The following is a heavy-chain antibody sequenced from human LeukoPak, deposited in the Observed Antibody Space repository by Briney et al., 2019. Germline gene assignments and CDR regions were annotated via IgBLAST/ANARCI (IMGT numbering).Heavy chain of an antibody. V-gene: IGHV1-46*01. D-gene: IGHD3-10*01. Sequence: ASVKVSCKASGYTFTSHYMHWVRQAPGQGLEWMGIINPSGGSTSYAQKFQGRVTMTRDTSTSTVYMELSSLRSEDTAVYYCARDLRGYYYGSGSYYMEYWGQGTLVTVSS. J-gene: IGHJ4*02. CDR3: ARDLRGYYYGSGSYYMEY. CDR2: INPSGGST. CDR1: GYTFTSHY.